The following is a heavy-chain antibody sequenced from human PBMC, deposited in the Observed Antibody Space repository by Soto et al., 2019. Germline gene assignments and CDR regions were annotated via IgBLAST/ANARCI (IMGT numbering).Heavy chain of an antibody. Sequence: EVQLVESVGGLVQPGGSVRFTCAASGFTFSGSAIRWVRQASGKGLEWVGRIKARSYNYATAYTASLKGRFTISRDDSKNTAYLQMNSLKTEDTAVYFCSRLWAGGDDRDSPPYYFDYWGQGTLVTVSS. CDR2: IKARSYNYAT. J-gene: IGHJ4*02. CDR3: SRLWAGGDDRDSPPYYFDY. CDR1: GFTFSGSA. V-gene: IGHV3-73*02. D-gene: IGHD3-16*01.